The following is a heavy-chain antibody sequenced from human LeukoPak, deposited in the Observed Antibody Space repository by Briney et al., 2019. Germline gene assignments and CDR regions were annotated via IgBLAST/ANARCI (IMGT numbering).Heavy chain of an antibody. CDR2: IYYSGST. D-gene: IGHD3-9*01. V-gene: IGHV4-39*07. CDR3: ARARVLRYFDWLLDYFDY. CDR1: GGSISSSSYY. Sequence: SETLSLTCTVSGGSISSSSYYWGWIRQPPGKGLEWIGSIYYSGSTYYNPSLKSRVTISVDTSKNQFSLKLSSVTAADTAVYYCARARVLRYFDWLLDYFDYWGQGTLVTVSS. J-gene: IGHJ4*02.